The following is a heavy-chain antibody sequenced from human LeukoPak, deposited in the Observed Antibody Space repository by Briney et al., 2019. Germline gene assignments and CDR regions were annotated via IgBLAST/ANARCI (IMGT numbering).Heavy chain of an antibody. V-gene: IGHV4-59*08. CDR1: NGSITSHY. D-gene: IGHD7-27*01. J-gene: IGHJ4*02. CDR3: ARFNWGGYYFDS. CDR2: VYYSGST. Sequence: SETLSLTCTVSNGSITSHYWSWIRQSPGQGPEWIGYVYYSGSTSYNPSLKSRVTVSMDTSKKQFSLIMKSVTGADTAVYFCARFNWGGYYFDSWGQGALVTVSS.